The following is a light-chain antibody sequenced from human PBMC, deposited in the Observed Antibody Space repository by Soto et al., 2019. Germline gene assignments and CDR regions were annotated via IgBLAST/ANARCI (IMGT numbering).Light chain of an antibody. J-gene: IGKJ1*01. Sequence: DIQMAQSPSSLSASVGDRVTITCRASQSISSSLNWYQQKPGKAPKLLIYAASSLQSGVPSRFSGSGSGTDFTLTINRLEPEDFAVYYCQQYDSSPRTFGQGTKVDIK. CDR1: QSISSS. CDR3: QQYDSSPRT. CDR2: AAS. V-gene: IGKV1-39*01.